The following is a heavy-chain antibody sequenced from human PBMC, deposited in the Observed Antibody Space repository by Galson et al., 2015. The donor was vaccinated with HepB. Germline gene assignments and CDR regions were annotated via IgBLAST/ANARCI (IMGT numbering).Heavy chain of an antibody. Sequence: SETLSLTCTVSGGSISSSYWSWIRQPPGKGLEWIGYIYYSGSTNYNPSLKSRVTISVDTSKNQFSLKLSSVTAADTAVYYCARSAARAYYYYGMDVWGQGTTVTVSS. J-gene: IGHJ6*02. V-gene: IGHV4-59*01. D-gene: IGHD6-6*01. CDR1: GGSISSSY. CDR2: IYYSGST. CDR3: ARSAARAYYYYGMDV.